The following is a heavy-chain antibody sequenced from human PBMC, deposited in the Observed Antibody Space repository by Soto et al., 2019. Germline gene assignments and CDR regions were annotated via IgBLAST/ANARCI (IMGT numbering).Heavy chain of an antibody. D-gene: IGHD1-1*01. V-gene: IGHV4-31*03. CDR2: IHYSGTT. CDR3: TTGGDASKTGY. Sequence: SETLSLTCTVSGVSISNPHHNWGWILHYPGKGLEWIGFIHYSGTTYYNPSLKSRVAISVDTSRNDFSLRLSSVTAADTAVYYCTTGGDASKTGYWRQETLVTVAS. J-gene: IGHJ4*02. CDR1: GVSISNPHHN.